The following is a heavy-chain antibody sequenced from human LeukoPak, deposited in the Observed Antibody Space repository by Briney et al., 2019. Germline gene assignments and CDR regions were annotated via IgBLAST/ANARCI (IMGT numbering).Heavy chain of an antibody. D-gene: IGHD6-13*01. CDR3: ARTIAAAGTLDFDY. J-gene: IGHJ4*02. Sequence: GGSLRLSCAASGFTFSSYSMNWVRQAPGKGLEGVSSISSSSSYIYYADSVKGRFTISRDNAKNSLYLQMNSQRAEDTAVYYCARTIAAAGTLDFDYWGQGTLVTVSS. V-gene: IGHV3-21*01. CDR1: GFTFSSYS. CDR2: ISSSSSYI.